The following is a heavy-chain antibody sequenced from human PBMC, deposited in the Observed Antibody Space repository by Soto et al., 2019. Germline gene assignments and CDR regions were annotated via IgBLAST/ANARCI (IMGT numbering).Heavy chain of an antibody. CDR1: GGTFSSYA. D-gene: IGHD4-4*01. J-gene: IGHJ4*02. CDR3: ARGHIPYAYSNYAVFGY. CDR2: IIPIFGTA. Sequence: SVKVSCKASGGTFSSYAISWVRQAPGQGLEWMGGIIPIFGTANYAQKFQGRVTITADESTSTAYMELSSLRSEDTAVYYCARGHIPYAYSNYAVFGYWGQGTLVTVSS. V-gene: IGHV1-69*13.